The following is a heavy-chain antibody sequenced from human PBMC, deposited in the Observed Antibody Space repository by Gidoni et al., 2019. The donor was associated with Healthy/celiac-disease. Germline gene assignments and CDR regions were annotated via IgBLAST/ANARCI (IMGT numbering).Heavy chain of an antibody. D-gene: IGHD4-4*01. CDR1: GFTFSSYA. V-gene: IGHV3-23*01. CDR2: ISGSGGST. J-gene: IGHJ6*02. Sequence: EVQLLESGGGLVQPGGSLRLSCAASGFTFSSYAMSWVRQAPGKGLEWVSAISGSGGSTYYADSVKGRFTISRDNSKNTLYLQMNSLRAEDTAVYYCAKEGAITTVTNYYYYGMDVWGQGTTVTVSS. CDR3: AKEGAITTVTNYYYYGMDV.